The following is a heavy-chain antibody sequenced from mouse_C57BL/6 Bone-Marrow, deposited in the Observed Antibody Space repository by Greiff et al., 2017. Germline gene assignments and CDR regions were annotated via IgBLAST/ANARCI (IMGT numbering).Heavy chain of an antibody. D-gene: IGHD2-3*01. CDR1: GFNIKDDY. V-gene: IGHV14-4*01. J-gene: IGHJ1*03. Sequence: VQLQQSGAELVRPGASVKLSCTASGFNIKDDYMHWVKQRPEQGLEWIGWIDPENGDTEYASKFQGKATITADTSSNTAYLQLSSLTSEDTAVYYYTTGWLLPLDFDVWGTGPTVTVSS. CDR3: TTGWLLPLDFDV. CDR2: IDPENGDT.